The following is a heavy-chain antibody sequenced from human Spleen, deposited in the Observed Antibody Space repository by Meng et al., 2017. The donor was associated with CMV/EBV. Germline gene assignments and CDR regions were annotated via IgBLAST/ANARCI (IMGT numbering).Heavy chain of an antibody. D-gene: IGHD6-13*01. CDR3: ARMPPGYSSSWYDY. CDR2: IDWDDDK. J-gene: IGHJ4*02. CDR1: GFSLSTSGMR. Sequence: SGPTLVKPTQTLTLTCTFSGFSLSTSGMRVSWIRQPPGKALEWLARIDWDDDKFYSTSLKTRLTISKDTSKNQVVLTMTNMDPVDTATCYCARMPPGYSSSWYDYWGQGTLVTVSS. V-gene: IGHV2-70D*14.